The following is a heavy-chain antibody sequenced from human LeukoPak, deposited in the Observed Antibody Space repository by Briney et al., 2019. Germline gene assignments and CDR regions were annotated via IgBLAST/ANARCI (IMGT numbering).Heavy chain of an antibody. Sequence: ASVKVSCKASGYTFTSYYMHWVRQAPGQGLEWMGWINPNSGGTNYAQKFQGRVTMTRDTSISTAYMELSRLRSDDTVVYYCASRSTDFYDILTGLPTGYWGQGTLVTVSS. J-gene: IGHJ4*02. D-gene: IGHD3-9*01. CDR1: GYTFTSYY. V-gene: IGHV1-2*02. CDR2: INPNSGGT. CDR3: ASRSTDFYDILTGLPTGY.